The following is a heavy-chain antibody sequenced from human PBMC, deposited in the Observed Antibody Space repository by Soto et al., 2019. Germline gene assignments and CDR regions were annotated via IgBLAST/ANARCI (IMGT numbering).Heavy chain of an antibody. D-gene: IGHD3-3*01. V-gene: IGHV4-39*01. CDR1: GGSISSSSYY. J-gene: IGHJ1*01. CDR2: IYYSGST. Sequence: QLQLQESGPGLVKPSETLSLTCTVSGGSISSSSYYWGWIRQPPGKGLEWIGSIYYSGSTYYNPSLKSRGTISVDTSKNQFSLKLSSVTAADTALYYCARLGGFLEWLLSPEYFQHWGQGTLVTVSS. CDR3: ARLGGFLEWLLSPEYFQH.